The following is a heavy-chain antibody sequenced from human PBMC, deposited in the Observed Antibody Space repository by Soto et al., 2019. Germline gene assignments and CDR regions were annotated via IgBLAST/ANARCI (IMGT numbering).Heavy chain of an antibody. D-gene: IGHD3-22*01. Sequence: EVQLVESGGGLIQPGGSLRLSCAASGFTVSSNYMSWVRQAPGKGLEWVSVIYSGGSTYYADSVKGRFTISRDNSKNTLYLQMNSLRAEDTAVYYCARDRVESGYLEYCQHWGQGTLVTVSS. CDR1: GFTVSSNY. V-gene: IGHV3-53*01. CDR3: ARDRVESGYLEYCQH. J-gene: IGHJ1*01. CDR2: IYSGGST.